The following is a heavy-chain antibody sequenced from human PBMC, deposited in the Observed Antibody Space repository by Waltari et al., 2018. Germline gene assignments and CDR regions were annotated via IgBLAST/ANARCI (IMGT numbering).Heavy chain of an antibody. CDR1: GDSMSSGYW. V-gene: IGHV4-4*02. J-gene: IGHJ4*02. CDR3: ARDRGIGLYLDS. Sequence: QLQLQESGPGLVKPSGTLSLTCAVSGDSMSSGYWWSWVRQPPGKGLEWIGQVYGGGKTNYNPSFASRVTVALDTYNKEFSLKVTSATAADTAVYYCARDRGIGLYLDSWGPGLLVTVSP. D-gene: IGHD1-26*01. CDR2: VYGGGKT.